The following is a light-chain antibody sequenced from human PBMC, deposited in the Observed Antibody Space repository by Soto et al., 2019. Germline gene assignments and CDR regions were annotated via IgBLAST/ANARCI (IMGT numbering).Light chain of an antibody. Sequence: DIQMTQSPSSLSASVGDRVTITCRASQSISSYLNWYQNKPGKAPRLLIYAASSLQSGVRPRFSGSGSGTDFSRTISTLQTEDSAAYYCQQSYSTPVDLGHGTKLEIK. J-gene: IGKJ2*01. V-gene: IGKV1-39*01. CDR3: QQSYSTPVD. CDR1: QSISSY. CDR2: AAS.